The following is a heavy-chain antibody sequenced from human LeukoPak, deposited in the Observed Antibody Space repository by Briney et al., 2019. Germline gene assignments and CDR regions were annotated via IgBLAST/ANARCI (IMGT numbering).Heavy chain of an antibody. V-gene: IGHV3-30*18. CDR1: RFTFSNYG. CDR3: AKASSGSTSVAVYFDN. Sequence: QRWGSLRLSCAASRFTFSNYGMHWVRQAPGKGLEWVAVISYDGSNKYYADSVKGRFTISRDNSKNTLYLQMNSLRAEDTAIYYCAKASSGSTSVAVYFDNWGQGTLVVVSS. CDR2: ISYDGSNK. J-gene: IGHJ4*02. D-gene: IGHD1-26*01.